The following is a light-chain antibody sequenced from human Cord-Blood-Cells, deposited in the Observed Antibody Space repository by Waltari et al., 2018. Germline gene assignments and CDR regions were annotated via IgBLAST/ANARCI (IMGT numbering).Light chain of an antibody. CDR1: QSVSSSY. CDR2: GAS. V-gene: IGKV3-20*01. Sequence: EIVLTQSPGNLSLSPGERATLSCRASQSVSSSYLAWYQQKPGQAPRLLIYGASSRATGIPDRFSGSGSGRDFTLTISRLEPEDFAVYYCQQYGSSPLTFGGGTKVEIK. J-gene: IGKJ4*01. CDR3: QQYGSSPLT.